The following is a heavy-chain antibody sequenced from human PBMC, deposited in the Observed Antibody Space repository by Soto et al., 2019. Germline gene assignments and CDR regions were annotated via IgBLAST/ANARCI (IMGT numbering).Heavy chain of an antibody. D-gene: IGHD6-19*01. CDR2: TNSDGSDT. J-gene: IGHJ4*02. CDR1: GFTFSSYW. Sequence: PGGSLRLSCAASGFTFSSYWMYWLRQAPGKGLVWVSRTNSDGSDTSYADSVKGRFTISRDNAKNTLYLQMNSLRAEDTAVYYCARDRGWSLFDYWGRGTLVTGSS. CDR3: ARDRGWSLFDY. V-gene: IGHV3-74*01.